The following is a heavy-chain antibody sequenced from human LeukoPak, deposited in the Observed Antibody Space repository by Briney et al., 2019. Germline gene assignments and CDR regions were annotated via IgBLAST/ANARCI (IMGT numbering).Heavy chain of an antibody. D-gene: IGHD2-2*01. V-gene: IGHV1-18*01. CDR2: ISVHNGNT. CDR3: ARQTLAYCSSTSCYDFDH. J-gene: IGHJ4*02. Sequence: ASVKVSCKASGYTFTSHGISWVRQAPGQGLEWMGWISVHNGNTNYAQNLQGRVTMTTDTSTSTAYMELKSPRSDDTAVYYCARQTLAYCSSTSCYDFDHWGQGTLLTVSS. CDR1: GYTFTSHG.